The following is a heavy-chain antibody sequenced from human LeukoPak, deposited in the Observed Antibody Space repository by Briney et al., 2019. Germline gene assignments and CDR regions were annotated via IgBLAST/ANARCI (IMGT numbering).Heavy chain of an antibody. V-gene: IGHV3-21*01. CDR3: ACNRWLQSPFDY. Sequence: SSETLSLTCTVSGGSISSSSYYWGWIRQPPGKGLEWVSSISSSSNYIYYADSVKGRFTISRDNAKNSLYLQMNSLRAEDTAVYYCACNRWLQSPFDYWGQGTLVTVSS. CDR1: GGSISSSS. CDR2: ISSSSNYI. D-gene: IGHD5-24*01. J-gene: IGHJ4*02.